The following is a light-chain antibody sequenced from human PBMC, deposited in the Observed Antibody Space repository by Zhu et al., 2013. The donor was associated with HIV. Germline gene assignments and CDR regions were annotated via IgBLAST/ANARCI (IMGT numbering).Light chain of an antibody. V-gene: IGLV1-51*01. CDR1: SFNIGNKY. CDR3: APWDDSLNGPV. CDR2: DNN. Sequence: QSVLTQPPSVSAAPGQKVTISCSGSSFNIGNKYISWYQHVPGRAPKLVIYDNNKRPSEIPDRFSGSKSGTSASLAISGLQSEDEAVYYCAPWDDSLNGPVFGGGTRLTVL. J-gene: IGLJ3*02.